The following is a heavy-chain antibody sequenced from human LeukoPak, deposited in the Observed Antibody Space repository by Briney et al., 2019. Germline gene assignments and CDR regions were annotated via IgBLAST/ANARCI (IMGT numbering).Heavy chain of an antibody. J-gene: IGHJ4*02. CDR2: IKQDGSEK. Sequence: GGSLRLSCVASGFTFSSYWMSWVRQAPGKGLEWVANIKQDGSEKYYVDSVKGRFTISRDNAKNSLYLQMNSLRAEDTAVYYCARGRLGYCSGGSCSGYWGQGTLVTVSS. V-gene: IGHV3-7*01. D-gene: IGHD2-15*01. CDR1: GFTFSSYW. CDR3: ARGRLGYCSGGSCSGY.